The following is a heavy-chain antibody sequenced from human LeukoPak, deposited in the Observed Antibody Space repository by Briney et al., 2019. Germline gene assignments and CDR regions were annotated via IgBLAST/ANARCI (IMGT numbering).Heavy chain of an antibody. V-gene: IGHV1-24*01. CDR2: FDLEDGET. CDR1: GYTLTELS. J-gene: IGHJ4*02. Sequence: ASVKVSCTVSGYTLTELSMHWVRQAPGKGLEWMGGFDLEDGETIYAQNFQGRVTMTEDTSTDTAYMELVSLRSEDTAVYYCATDQLYYDYVWGSYRRGYFDYWGQGTLVTVSS. D-gene: IGHD3-16*02. CDR3: ATDQLYYDYVWGSYRRGYFDY.